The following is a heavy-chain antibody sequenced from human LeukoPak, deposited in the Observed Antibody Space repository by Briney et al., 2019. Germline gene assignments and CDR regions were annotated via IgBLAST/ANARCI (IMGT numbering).Heavy chain of an antibody. Sequence: GGSLRLSCAASGFTFSSYAMHWVRQTPGKGLAYVSAISSNGGSTYYANSVKGRFTISRDNSKNTLYLQMGSLRAEDMAVYYCAIYDNWGSSKGAFDIWGQGTMVTVSS. CDR2: ISSNGGST. CDR1: GFTFSSYA. CDR3: AIYDNWGSSKGAFDI. V-gene: IGHV3-64*01. J-gene: IGHJ3*02. D-gene: IGHD7-27*01.